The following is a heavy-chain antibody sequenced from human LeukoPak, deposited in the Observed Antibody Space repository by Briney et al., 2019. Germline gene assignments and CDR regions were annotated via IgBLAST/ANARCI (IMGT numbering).Heavy chain of an antibody. J-gene: IGHJ3*02. V-gene: IGHV3-74*01. CDR2: INSDGSST. CDR1: GFTFSSYE. D-gene: IGHD3-22*01. Sequence: GGSLRLSCAASGFTFSSYEMNWVRQAPGKGLVWVSRINSDGSSTNYADSVKGRFTISRDNAKNTLYLQMNSLRAEDTAVYYCARISSENAFDIWGQGTMVTVSS. CDR3: ARISSENAFDI.